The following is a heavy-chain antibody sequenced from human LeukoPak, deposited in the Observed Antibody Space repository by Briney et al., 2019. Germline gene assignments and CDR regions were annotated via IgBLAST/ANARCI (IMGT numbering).Heavy chain of an antibody. CDR3: ASATLRCSGGSCYEMDV. CDR2: IIPLFGTP. J-gene: IGHJ6*03. V-gene: IGHV1-69*06. CDR1: GGTFSSYT. D-gene: IGHD2-15*01. Sequence: SVKVSCKASGGTFSSYTISWVRQAPGQGLEWMGGIIPLFGTPDYAQKFQDRLTITADKSTSTAYMELSSLRSEDTAVYYCASATLRCSGGSCYEMDVWGKGTTVTVSS.